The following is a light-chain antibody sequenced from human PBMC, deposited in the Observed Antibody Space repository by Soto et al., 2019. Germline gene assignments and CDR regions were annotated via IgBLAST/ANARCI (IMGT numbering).Light chain of an antibody. CDR1: QDISKF. CDR3: QQYENRPYT. J-gene: IGKJ3*01. V-gene: IGKV1-33*01. CDR2: DAS. Sequence: DIQMTQSPSSLSASIGDRVSFTCQASQDISKFLNWYQHKPGQAPSLLIYDASKSQFVVPSRFSGSGSGTDFTFTISSLQPEDNATYYCQQYENRPYTFGPGNKV.